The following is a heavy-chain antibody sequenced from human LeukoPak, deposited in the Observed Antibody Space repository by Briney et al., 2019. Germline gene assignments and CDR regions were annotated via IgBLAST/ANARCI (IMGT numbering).Heavy chain of an antibody. Sequence: PGGSLRLSCAASGFIFSNFGMHWVRQTPGKGLEWVAVISSDGSHKYSADSVKGRFSISRDNSKNTLYLQMNSLTPEDTAIYYCAKDLAIWFGHCDYYHYGLDVWGQGTTITVTS. V-gene: IGHV3-30*18. CDR3: AKDLAIWFGHCDYYHYGLDV. J-gene: IGHJ6*02. D-gene: IGHD3-10*01. CDR2: ISSDGSHK. CDR1: GFIFSNFG.